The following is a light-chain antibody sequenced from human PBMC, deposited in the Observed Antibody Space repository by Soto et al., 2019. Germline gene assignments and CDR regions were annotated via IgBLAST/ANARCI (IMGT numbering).Light chain of an antibody. CDR3: QQYNSYSRP. Sequence: DIPMTQSPSTLSASVGDRVTITCRASESSSRRLAWYQQNPGKAPKLLSYDAPDLDSGVPSRFSGSGSGTEFPLTISSLQPDDFATYYCQQYNSYSRPFGQGTKLEI. CDR2: DAP. V-gene: IGKV1-5*01. CDR1: ESSSRR. J-gene: IGKJ2*01.